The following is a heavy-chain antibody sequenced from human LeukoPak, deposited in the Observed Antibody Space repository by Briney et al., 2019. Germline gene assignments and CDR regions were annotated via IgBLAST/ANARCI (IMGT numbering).Heavy chain of an antibody. CDR3: AKVLSTYYISYFDQ. Sequence: PGGSLRLSCAASGFTFSNYVMSWVRQAPGKGLEWVSGIGGSGSSSYYADSVKGRLTISRDNSKNTLYLQMNSLRAEDTAVYYCAKVLSTYYISYFDQWGQGTLVTVSS. CDR1: GFTFSNYV. CDR2: IGGSGSSS. J-gene: IGHJ4*02. D-gene: IGHD3-10*01. V-gene: IGHV3-23*01.